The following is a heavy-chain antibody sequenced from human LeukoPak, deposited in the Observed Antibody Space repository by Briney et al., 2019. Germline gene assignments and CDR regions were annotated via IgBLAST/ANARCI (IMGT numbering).Heavy chain of an antibody. CDR3: ARERDIHYDFWSGYQGY. Sequence: ASVKVSCKASGYTFTDYYVHWVRQAPGQGLEWMGIINPSGGSTSYAQKFQGRVTMTRDTSTSTVYMELSSLRSEDTAVYYCARERDIHYDFWSGYQGYWGQGTLVTVSS. CDR2: INPSGGST. CDR1: GYTFTDYY. J-gene: IGHJ4*02. D-gene: IGHD3-3*01. V-gene: IGHV1-46*01.